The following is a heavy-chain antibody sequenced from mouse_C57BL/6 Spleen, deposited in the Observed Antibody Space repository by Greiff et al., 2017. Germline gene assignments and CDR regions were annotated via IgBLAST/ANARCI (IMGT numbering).Heavy chain of an antibody. CDR2: ISPGSGST. CDR3: ARESDYGFGL. CDR1: GYTFTSHW. V-gene: IGHV1-56*01. Sequence: QVQLQQPGPELVRPGASVKISCKAPGYTFTSHWMQWVRQRPGQGLEWIGKISPGSGSTYYNEKFKGKATLTVDKSSSTSYMQLSSLTSEDSAVYFGARESDYGFGLWGPGTTVTVSS. D-gene: IGHD1-1*01. J-gene: IGHJ1*01.